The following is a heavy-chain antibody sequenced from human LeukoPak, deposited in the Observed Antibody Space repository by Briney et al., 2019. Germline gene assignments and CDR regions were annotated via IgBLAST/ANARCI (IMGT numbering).Heavy chain of an antibody. D-gene: IGHD3-22*01. CDR1: GYTFTGYY. Sequence: ASVKVSCKASGYTFTGYYMHWVRQAPGQGLEWMGWINPNSGGTNYAQKFQGRVTMTRDTSISTAYMELSRLRSDDTAVYYCARRVIDYYDSSGSFDYWGQGTLVTVSS. CDR3: ARRVIDYYDSSGSFDY. V-gene: IGHV1-2*02. J-gene: IGHJ4*02. CDR2: INPNSGGT.